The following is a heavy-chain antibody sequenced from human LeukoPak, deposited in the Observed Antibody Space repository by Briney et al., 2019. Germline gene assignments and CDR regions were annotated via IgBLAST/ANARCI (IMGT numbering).Heavy chain of an antibody. CDR3: ASPPHTLWSPGLYGMDV. CDR1: GGSISSGGYY. V-gene: IGHV4-31*03. Sequence: SETLSLTCTVSGGSISSGGYYWSWIRQHPGKGLEWIGYIYYSGSTYYSPSLKSRVTISVDTSKNQFSLKLSSVTAADTAVYYCASPPHTLWSPGLYGMDVWGQGTTVTVSS. D-gene: IGHD3-10*01. CDR2: IYYSGST. J-gene: IGHJ6*02.